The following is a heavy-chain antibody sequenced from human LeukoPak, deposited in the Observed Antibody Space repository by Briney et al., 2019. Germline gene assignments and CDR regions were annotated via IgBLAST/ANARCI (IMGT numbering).Heavy chain of an antibody. Sequence: ASVKVSCKASGYTFTSYGISWVRQAPGQGLEWMGWISAYNGNTNYAQKLQGRVTMTTDTSTSTAYMELRSLRSDDTAVYYCARGSGPNYDPPSDFDYWGQGTLVTVSS. CDR1: GYTFTSYG. J-gene: IGHJ4*02. CDR2: ISAYNGNT. V-gene: IGHV1-18*01. CDR3: ARGSGPNYDPPSDFDY. D-gene: IGHD3-3*01.